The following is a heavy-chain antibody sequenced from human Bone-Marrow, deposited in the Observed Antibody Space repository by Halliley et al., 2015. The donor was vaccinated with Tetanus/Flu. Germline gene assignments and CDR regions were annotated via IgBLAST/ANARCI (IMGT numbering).Heavy chain of an antibody. J-gene: IGHJ1*01. CDR1: GFTFSNFA. Sequence: SLRPSCAASGFTFSNFAMTWLRQAPGKGPEWVSSVSATGGTYYRDSVKGRFTISRDNSKSMMFLQMNSLRAEDTAVYYCAKDLSSDWIPEYFHQWGQGTLVIVSS. V-gene: IGHV3-23*01. CDR3: AKDLSSDWIPEYFHQ. D-gene: IGHD2-21*02. CDR2: VSATGGT.